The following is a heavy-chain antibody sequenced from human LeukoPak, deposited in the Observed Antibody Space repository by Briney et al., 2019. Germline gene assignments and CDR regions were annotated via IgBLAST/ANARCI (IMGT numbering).Heavy chain of an antibody. Sequence: SETLSLTCTVSGGSIDRSTYYWGWIRQPPGEGLQWIGSVYYSGSTYYNTSLKSRVTMSVDTSKNHFSLSVNFVTAADTAVYYCACLSGNRLGIYWGQGTLVTVSS. CDR2: VYYSGST. CDR1: GGSIDRSTYY. CDR3: ACLSGNRLGIY. J-gene: IGHJ4*02. V-gene: IGHV4-39*02. D-gene: IGHD1-26*01.